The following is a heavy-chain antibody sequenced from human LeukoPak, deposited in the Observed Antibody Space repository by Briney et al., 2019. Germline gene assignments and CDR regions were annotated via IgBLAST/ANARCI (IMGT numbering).Heavy chain of an antibody. CDR1: GFTFSSYS. D-gene: IGHD5-24*01. CDR2: ISSSSSTI. Sequence: GGSLRLSCAASGFTFSSYSMNWVRQVPGKGLEWVSYISSSSSTIYYADSVKGRFTISRDNAKNSLYLQMNSLRAEDTAVYYCARETRVRWTDYWGQGILVTVSS. J-gene: IGHJ4*02. V-gene: IGHV3-48*01. CDR3: ARETRVRWTDY.